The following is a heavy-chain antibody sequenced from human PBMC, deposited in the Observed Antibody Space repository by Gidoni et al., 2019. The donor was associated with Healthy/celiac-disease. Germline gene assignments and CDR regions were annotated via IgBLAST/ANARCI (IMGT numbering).Heavy chain of an antibody. CDR1: GFTLSSYA. D-gene: IGHD2-15*01. CDR3: AKGDCSGGSCYSFDY. V-gene: IGHV3-23*01. Sequence: EVQLLESGGGLVQPGGSLRLSCAASGFTLSSYAMSWVRQAPGKGLEWVSAISGSGGSTYYADSVKGRFTISRDNSKNTLYLQMNSLRAEDTAVYYCAKGDCSGGSCYSFDYWGQGTLVTVSS. J-gene: IGHJ4*02. CDR2: ISGSGGST.